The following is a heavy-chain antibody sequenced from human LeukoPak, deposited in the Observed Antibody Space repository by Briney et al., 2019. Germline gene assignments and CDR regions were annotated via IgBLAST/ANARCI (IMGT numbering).Heavy chain of an antibody. CDR3: TTGPTVTTPSSDYYYYYYMDV. CDR2: IKSKTDGGTT. CDR1: GFTFSNAW. J-gene: IGHJ6*03. V-gene: IGHV3-15*01. Sequence: PGGSLRLSCAASGFTFSNAWMSWVRQAPGKGLEWVGRIKSKTDGGTTDYAAPVKGRFTISRDDSKNTLYLQMNSLKTEDTAVYYCTTGPTVTTPSSDYYYYYYMDVWGKGTTVTVSS. D-gene: IGHD4-17*01.